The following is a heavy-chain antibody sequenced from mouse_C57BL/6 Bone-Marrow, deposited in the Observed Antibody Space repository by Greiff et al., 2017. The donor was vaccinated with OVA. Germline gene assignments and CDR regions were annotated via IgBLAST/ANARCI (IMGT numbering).Heavy chain of an antibody. CDR3: ARGLRYFDV. Sequence: EVQLQESGPGLVKPSQSLSLTCSVTGYSITSGYYWNWIRQFPGNKLEWMGYISYDGSNNYNPYLKNLISITRDTSKNQFFLKLNSVTTEDTATYYCARGLRYFDVWGTGTTVTVSS. CDR2: ISYDGSN. V-gene: IGHV3-6*01. J-gene: IGHJ1*03. CDR1: GYSITSGYY.